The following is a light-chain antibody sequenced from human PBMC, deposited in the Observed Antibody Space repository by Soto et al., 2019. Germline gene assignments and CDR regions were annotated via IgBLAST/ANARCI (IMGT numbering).Light chain of an antibody. CDR1: QSVNSN. CDR2: GAS. CDR3: QHYTNWYPYT. Sequence: EIVMTQSPATLSVSPGERATLSCRASQSVNSNFAWYQQKPGQAPSLLIYGASTRATGVPARFSGSESGTEFNLTNSSLQSEDFAVYYCQHYTNWYPYTFGQGTKLEIK. J-gene: IGKJ2*01. V-gene: IGKV3-15*01.